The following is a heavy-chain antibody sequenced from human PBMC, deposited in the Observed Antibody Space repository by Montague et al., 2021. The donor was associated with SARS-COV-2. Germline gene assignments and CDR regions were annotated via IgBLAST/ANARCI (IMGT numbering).Heavy chain of an antibody. D-gene: IGHD3-9*01. CDR2: IDWDDDK. V-gene: IGHV2-70*11. CDR3: ARRTYDILTGYDYGMDV. J-gene: IGHJ6*02. CDR1: GFSLSTSGMC. Sequence: PGLVKPTQTLTLTCTFSGFSLSTSGMCVSWIRQPPGKALEWLARIDWDDDKYYSTSLKTRLTISKDTSKNQVVLTMTNMGPVDTATYYCARRTYDILTGYDYGMDVWGQGTTVTVSS.